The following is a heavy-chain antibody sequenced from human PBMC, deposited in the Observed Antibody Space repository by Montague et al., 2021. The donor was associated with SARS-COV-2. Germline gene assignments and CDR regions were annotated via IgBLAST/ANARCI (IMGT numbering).Heavy chain of an antibody. CDR3: ARDPGGAYGMDV. D-gene: IGHD3-10*01. CDR1: GGSFSGYY. CDR2: INHSGST. Sequence: SETLSLTCAVYGGSFSGYYWSWIRQPPGKGLEWIGEINHSGSTNYNPSLKSRVTISVDTSKNQFSLKLSSVTAADKAVYYCARDPGGAYGMDVWGQGTTVTISS. V-gene: IGHV4-34*01. J-gene: IGHJ6*02.